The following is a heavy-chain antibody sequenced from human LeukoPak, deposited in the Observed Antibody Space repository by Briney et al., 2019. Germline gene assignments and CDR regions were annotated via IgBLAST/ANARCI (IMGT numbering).Heavy chain of an antibody. J-gene: IGHJ4*02. D-gene: IGHD6-19*01. V-gene: IGHV4-59*01. CDR2: ISYSGRT. CDR3: ARGGTVGSSGWYLDF. CDR1: AGSISSYY. Sequence: KPSETLSLTCTVSAGSISSYYWSWIRQPPGKALEWIGYISYSGRTNYSPSLKSRLTISVDTSNNQFSLKLSSVTAAGTAVYYCARGGTVGSSGWYLDFRGQGTLVTVSS.